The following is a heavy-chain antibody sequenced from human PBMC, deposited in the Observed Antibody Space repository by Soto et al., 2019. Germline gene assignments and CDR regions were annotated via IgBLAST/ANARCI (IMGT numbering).Heavy chain of an antibody. V-gene: IGHV3-30*03. J-gene: IGHJ4*02. CDR1: GFTFRSYA. Sequence: QVQLVESGGGVVQPGRSLRLSCATSGFTFRSYAMHWVRQAPGKGLEWVSVISSDGRNAYYADSVKGRSTISRDNSENTLFLQLNSLRAEDTAMYYCAGTTVTTVGYFDYWGQGTLVTVSS. CDR2: ISSDGRNA. CDR3: AGTTVTTVGYFDY. D-gene: IGHD4-17*01.